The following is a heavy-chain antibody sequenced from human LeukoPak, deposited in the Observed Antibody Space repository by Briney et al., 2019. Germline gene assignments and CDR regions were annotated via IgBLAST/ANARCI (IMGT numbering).Heavy chain of an antibody. CDR2: IYHSGST. CDR1: GGSISSGAYS. J-gene: IGHJ5*02. CDR3: ARYDGYYGSSWFDP. D-gene: IGHD3-10*01. V-gene: IGHV4-30-2*01. Sequence: SETLSLTCAVSGGSISSGAYSWSWIRQPPGKGLEWIGYIYHSGSTYYNPSLKSRVTISVDRSKNQFSLKLSSVTAADTAVYYCARYDGYYGSSWFDPWGQGTLVTVSS.